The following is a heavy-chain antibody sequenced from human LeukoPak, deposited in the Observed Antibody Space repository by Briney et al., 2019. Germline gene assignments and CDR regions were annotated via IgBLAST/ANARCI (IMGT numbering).Heavy chain of an antibody. Sequence: SETLSLTCTVSGGSISSYYWSWIRQPPGKGLEWIGSIYYSGSTYYNPSLKSRVTISVDTSKNQFSLKLSSVTAADTAVYYCARYCSSTSCVDYWGQGTLVTVSS. V-gene: IGHV4-59*05. J-gene: IGHJ4*02. CDR2: IYYSGST. CDR3: ARYCSSTSCVDY. D-gene: IGHD2-2*01. CDR1: GGSISSYY.